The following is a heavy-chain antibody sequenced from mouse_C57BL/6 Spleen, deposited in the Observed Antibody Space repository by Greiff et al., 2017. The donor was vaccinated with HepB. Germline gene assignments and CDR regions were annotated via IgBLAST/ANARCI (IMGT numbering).Heavy chain of an antibody. V-gene: IGHV5-16*01. Sequence: EVHLVESEGGLVQPGSSMKLSCTASGFTFSDYYMAWVRQVPEKGLEWVANINYDGSSTYYLDSLKSRFIISRDNAKNILYLQMSSLKSEDTATYYCARGRYYGSSHWYFDVWGTGTTVTVSS. CDR3: ARGRYYGSSHWYFDV. CDR2: INYDGSST. D-gene: IGHD1-1*01. CDR1: GFTFSDYY. J-gene: IGHJ1*03.